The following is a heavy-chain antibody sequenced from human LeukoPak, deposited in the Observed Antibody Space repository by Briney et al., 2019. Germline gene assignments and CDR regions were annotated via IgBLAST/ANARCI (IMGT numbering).Heavy chain of an antibody. J-gene: IGHJ4*02. Sequence: PGGSLRLSCAASGFTFSDYYMSWIRQAPGKGLVWVSRINSDGSSTSYADSVKGRFTISRDNAKNTLYLQMNSLRAEDTAVYYCAREARWLQYPLDYWGQGTLVTVSS. V-gene: IGHV3-74*01. CDR2: INSDGSST. CDR3: AREARWLQYPLDY. CDR1: GFTFSDYY. D-gene: IGHD5-24*01.